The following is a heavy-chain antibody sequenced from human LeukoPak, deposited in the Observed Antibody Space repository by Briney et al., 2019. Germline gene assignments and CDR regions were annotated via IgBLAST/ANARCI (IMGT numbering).Heavy chain of an antibody. J-gene: IGHJ5*02. CDR3: ARDPPGGSYKGDP. CDR1: GFTFSSYS. V-gene: IGHV3-21*01. D-gene: IGHD4-23*01. CDR2: ISSSSSYI. Sequence: PGGSLRLSCAASGFTFSSYSMNWVRQAPGKGLEWVSSISSSSSYIYYADSVKGRFTISRDNAKNSLYLQMNSLRAEDTAVYYCARDPPGGSYKGDPWGQGTLVTVSS.